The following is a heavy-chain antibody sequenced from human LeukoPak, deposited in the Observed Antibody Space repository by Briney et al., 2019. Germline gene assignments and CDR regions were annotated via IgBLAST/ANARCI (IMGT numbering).Heavy chain of an antibody. CDR2: IQYDGSDK. CDR1: GFTFSSYG. V-gene: IGHV3-30*02. D-gene: IGHD1-7*01. J-gene: IGHJ4*02. CDR3: AKGHIGITGTTYTSGDY. Sequence: GGSLRLSCAASGFTFSSYGMHWVRQAPGKGLEWVAFIQYDGSDKYYADSVKGRFTISRDNSKNTLYLQMNSLRAEDTAVYYCAKGHIGITGTTYTSGDYWGQGTLVTVSS.